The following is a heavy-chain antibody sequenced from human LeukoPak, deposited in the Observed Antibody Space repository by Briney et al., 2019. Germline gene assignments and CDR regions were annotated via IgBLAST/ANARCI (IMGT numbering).Heavy chain of an antibody. CDR1: GGSISSYY. CDR3: ARATGGSCYSGVCGDEIDAFDI. J-gene: IGHJ3*02. Sequence: SETLSLTCTVSGGSISSYYWSWIRQPPGKGLEWIGYIYYSGSTNYNPSLKSRVTISVDTSKNQFSLKLSSVTAADTAVYYCARATGGSCYSGVCGDEIDAFDIWGQGTMVTVSS. CDR2: IYYSGST. V-gene: IGHV4-59*01. D-gene: IGHD2-15*01.